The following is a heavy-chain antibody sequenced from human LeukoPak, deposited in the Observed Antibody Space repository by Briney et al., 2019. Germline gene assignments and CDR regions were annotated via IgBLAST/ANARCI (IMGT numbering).Heavy chain of an antibody. CDR1: GFTFSSYG. V-gene: IGHV3-33*01. CDR3: ARDPTDYYGSGSPWFDP. Sequence: GGCLRLSCAASGFTFSSYGMHWVCQAPGKGLEWVAVIWYDGSNKYYADSVKGRFTISRDNSKNTLYLQMHSLRAEDTAVYYCARDPTDYYGSGSPWFDPWGQGTLVTVSS. CDR2: IWYDGSNK. J-gene: IGHJ5*02. D-gene: IGHD3-10*01.